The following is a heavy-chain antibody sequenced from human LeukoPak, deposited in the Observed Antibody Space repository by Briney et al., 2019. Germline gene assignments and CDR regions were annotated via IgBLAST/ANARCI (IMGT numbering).Heavy chain of an antibody. CDR2: IKQDGSEK. J-gene: IGHJ4*02. D-gene: IGHD2-15*01. Sequence: GGSLRLFCAASGFTFSSYWMSWVRQAPGKGLEWVANIKQDGSEKYYVDSVKGRFTISRDNAKNSLYLQMNSLRAEDTAVYYCARSRHCSGGSCYSDYWGQGTLVTVSS. CDR3: ARSRHCSGGSCYSDY. CDR1: GFTFSSYW. V-gene: IGHV3-7*01.